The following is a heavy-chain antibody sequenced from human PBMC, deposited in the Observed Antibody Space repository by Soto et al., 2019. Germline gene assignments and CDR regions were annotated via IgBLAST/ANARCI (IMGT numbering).Heavy chain of an antibody. Sequence: ASVKVSCKASGYTFTSYYMHWVRQAPGQGLEWMGIINPSGGSTSYAQKFQGRVTMTRDTSTSTVYMELSSLRSEDTAVYYCARDGVEATPYYYYGMDVRGKGPTVTVSS. CDR3: ARDGVEATPYYYYGMDV. CDR1: GYTFTSYY. V-gene: IGHV1-46*01. J-gene: IGHJ6*04. D-gene: IGHD1-26*01. CDR2: INPSGGST.